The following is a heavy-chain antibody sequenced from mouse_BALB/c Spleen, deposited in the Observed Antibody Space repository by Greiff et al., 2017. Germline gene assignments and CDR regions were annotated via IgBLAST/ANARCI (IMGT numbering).Heavy chain of an antibody. CDR1: GFTFSSFG. Sequence: EVQLVESGGGLVQPGGSRKLSCAASGFTFSSFGMHWVRQAPEKGLEWVAYISSGSSTIYYADTVKGRFTISRDNPKNTLFLQMTSLRSEDTAMYYCARGVEGPIPFMDYWGQGTSVTVSS. CDR2: ISSGSSTI. CDR3: ARGVEGPIPFMDY. D-gene: IGHD1-3*01. V-gene: IGHV5-17*02. J-gene: IGHJ4*01.